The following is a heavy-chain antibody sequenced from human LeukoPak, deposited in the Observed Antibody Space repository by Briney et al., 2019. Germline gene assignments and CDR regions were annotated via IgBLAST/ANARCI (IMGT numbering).Heavy chain of an antibody. Sequence: PGASLRLSCEASGFSFSNAWMSWVRQAPGQGLEWVGRIRSESDGATRDYGVSEKGRFIISRDDSKSTLYVQMSSLRPEDIAVYCCTTELVQLFDHWGQGTLVTVSS. CDR1: GFSFSNAW. V-gene: IGHV3-15*01. CDR3: TTELVQLFDH. J-gene: IGHJ4*02. D-gene: IGHD2/OR15-2a*01. CDR2: IRSESDGATR.